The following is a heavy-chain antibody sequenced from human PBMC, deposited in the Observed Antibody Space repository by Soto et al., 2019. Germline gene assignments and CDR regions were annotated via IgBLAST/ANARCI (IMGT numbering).Heavy chain of an antibody. D-gene: IGHD3-10*01. J-gene: IGHJ5*02. CDR1: GFTFTSCA. CDR2: IVVGSGNT. CDR3: AAYTMYAVRGANWFDP. Sequence: GASVKVSCKASGFTFTSCAVQWVRQARGQRLEWIGWIVVGSGNTNYAQKFQERVTITRDMSTSTAYMELSSLRSEDTAVYYCAAYTMYAVRGANWFDPWGLGTLVTVSS. V-gene: IGHV1-58*01.